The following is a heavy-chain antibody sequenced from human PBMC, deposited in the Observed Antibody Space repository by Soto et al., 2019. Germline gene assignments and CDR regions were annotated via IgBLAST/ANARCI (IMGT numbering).Heavy chain of an antibody. D-gene: IGHD3-16*01. J-gene: IGHJ4*02. CDR3: AGAIMTAIRFDY. CDR2: IYYSGST. V-gene: IGHV4-31*03. Sequence: SETLSLTCTVSGGSISSGGYYWSWIRQHPGKGLEWIGYIYYSGSTYYNSSLKSRVTISVDTSKNQFSLKLSSVTAADTAVYYCAGAIMTAIRFDYWGQGTLVTVSS. CDR1: GGSISSGGYY.